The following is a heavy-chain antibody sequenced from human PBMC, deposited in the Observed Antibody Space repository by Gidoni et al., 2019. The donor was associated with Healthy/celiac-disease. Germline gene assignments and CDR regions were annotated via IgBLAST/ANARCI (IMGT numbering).Heavy chain of an antibody. CDR3: AREWLYYYGSGYWYFDL. V-gene: IGHV1-2*02. CDR2: INPNSGSN. Sequence: QVQLVQSGAEVKKPGASVMVSCKASGYTFTGYYMHWVRQAPGQGLEWMGWINPNSGSNNYAQKFQGRVTMTRDTAISTADMELSRMRSDDTAVYYCAREWLYYYGSGYWYFDLWGRGTLVTVSS. J-gene: IGHJ2*01. D-gene: IGHD3-10*01. CDR1: GYTFTGYY.